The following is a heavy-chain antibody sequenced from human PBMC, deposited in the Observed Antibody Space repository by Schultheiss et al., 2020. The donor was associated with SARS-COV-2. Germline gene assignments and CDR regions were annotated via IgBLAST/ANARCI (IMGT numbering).Heavy chain of an antibody. CDR3: ARGGAAAGLDY. CDR1: GFTFSSYW. J-gene: IGHJ4*02. CDR2: INSDGSST. Sequence: GESLKISCAASGFTFSSYWMHWVRQAPGKGLVWVSSINSDGSSTSYADSVKGRFTISRDNAKNSLYLQMNSLRAEDTAVYYCARGGAAAGLDYWGQGTLVTVSS. D-gene: IGHD6-13*01. V-gene: IGHV3-74*01.